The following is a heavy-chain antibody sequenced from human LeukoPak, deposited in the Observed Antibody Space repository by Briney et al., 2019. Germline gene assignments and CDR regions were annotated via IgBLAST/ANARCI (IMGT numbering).Heavy chain of an antibody. CDR2: FDPEDGGT. V-gene: IGHV1-24*01. CDR1: GYTLTELS. J-gene: IGHJ6*02. CDR3: ATPYSSGWPRGYYYYYGMDV. Sequence: ASVKVSCKVSGYTLTELSMHWVRQAPGKGLEWMGGFDPEDGGTIYAQKFQGRVTMTEDTSTDTAYMELSSLRSEDTAVYYCATPYSSGWPRGYYYYYGMDVWGQGTTVTVSS. D-gene: IGHD6-19*01.